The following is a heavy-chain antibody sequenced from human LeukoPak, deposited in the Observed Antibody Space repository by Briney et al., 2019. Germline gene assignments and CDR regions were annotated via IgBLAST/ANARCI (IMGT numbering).Heavy chain of an antibody. CDR1: GFTFGNYG. CDR3: ARATAQLRMGYYYMDV. J-gene: IGHJ6*03. V-gene: IGHV3-20*04. CDR2: INWNGGSI. D-gene: IGHD3-16*01. Sequence: GGSLRLSCAASGFTFGNYGMSWVRQAPGKGLKWVSGINWNGGSIGYADSVKGRFTISRDNAKNSLYLQMNSLRAEDTALYYCARATAQLRMGYYYMDVWGKGTTVTVSS.